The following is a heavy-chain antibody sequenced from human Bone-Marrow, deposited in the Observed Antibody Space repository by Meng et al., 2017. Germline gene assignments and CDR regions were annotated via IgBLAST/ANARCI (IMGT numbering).Heavy chain of an antibody. J-gene: IGHJ6*02. CDR1: GFTFSSYE. CDR2: ISSSGSTI. D-gene: IGHD1-26*01. CDR3: ARGGGSREGAHGGNYYYYYGMDV. V-gene: IGHV3-48*03. Sequence: GGSLRLSCAASGFTFSSYEMNWVRQAPGKGLEWVSYISSSGSTIYYADSVKGRFTISRDNAKNSLYLQMNSLRAEDTAVYYCARGGGSREGAHGGNYYYYYGMDVWGQGPTVTVSS.